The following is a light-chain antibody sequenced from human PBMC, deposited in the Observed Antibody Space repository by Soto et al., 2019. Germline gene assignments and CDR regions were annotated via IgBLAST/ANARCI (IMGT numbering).Light chain of an antibody. CDR1: QCIISD. CDR2: AAS. CDR3: QQSYSTPWT. Sequence: DIQLTQSPSSLSASVGDRVTITCRASQCIISDLNLYQQKPGKAPKLLIYAASSLQSGVPSRFRGSGSGTDFTLTISSLQPDDFATYYCQQSYSTPWTFGQGTKVEIK. V-gene: IGKV1-39*01. J-gene: IGKJ1*01.